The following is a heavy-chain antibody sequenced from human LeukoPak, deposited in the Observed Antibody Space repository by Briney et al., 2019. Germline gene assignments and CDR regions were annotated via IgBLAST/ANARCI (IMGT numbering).Heavy chain of an antibody. V-gene: IGHV3-74*03. CDR2: INSDGSST. D-gene: IGHD7-27*01. CDR3: AVAKLGLFDY. J-gene: IGHJ4*02. CDR1: GPTFSDYW. Sequence: GGSLRLSCAASGPTFSDYWMHWVRQAPGKGLVWVSGINSDGSSTKYADSVKGRFTISRDNAKNTLYLQLNSLRAEDTAVYYCAVAKLGLFDYWGQGTLVTVSS.